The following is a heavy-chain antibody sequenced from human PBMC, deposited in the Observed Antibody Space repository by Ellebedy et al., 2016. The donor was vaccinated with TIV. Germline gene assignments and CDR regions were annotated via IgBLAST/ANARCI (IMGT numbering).Heavy chain of an antibody. CDR3: ARATRNDYGGNSGWFDP. D-gene: IGHD4-23*01. CDR2: IYYSGST. V-gene: IGHV4-59*01. CDR1: GGSISSYY. Sequence: MPSETLSLTCTVSGGSISSYYWSWIRQPPGKGLEWIGYIYYSGSTNYNPSLKSRVTISVDTSKNQFSLKLSSVTAADTAVYYCARATRNDYGGNSGWFDPWGQGTLVTVSS. J-gene: IGHJ5*02.